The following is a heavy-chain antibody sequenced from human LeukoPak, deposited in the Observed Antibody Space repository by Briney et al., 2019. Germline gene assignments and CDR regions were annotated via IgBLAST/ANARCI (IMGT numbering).Heavy chain of an antibody. V-gene: IGHV1-8*03. CDR3: ARSCVEMATIMDY. D-gene: IGHD5-24*01. Sequence: GASVKVSCKASGYTFTSYDINWVRQATGQGLEWMGWMNPNSGNTGYAQKFQGRVTITRNTSISTAYMELSSLRSEDTAVYYCARSCVEMATIMDYWGQGTLVTVSP. CDR2: MNPNSGNT. J-gene: IGHJ4*02. CDR1: GYTFTSYD.